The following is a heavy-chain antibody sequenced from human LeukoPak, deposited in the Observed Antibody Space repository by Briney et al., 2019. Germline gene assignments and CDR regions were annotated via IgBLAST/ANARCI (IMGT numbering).Heavy chain of an antibody. D-gene: IGHD2-21*02. CDR1: GFTFSSYA. J-gene: IGHJ4*02. Sequence: GGSLRLSCAASGFTFSSYAMSWVRQAPGKGLGWVSAIMGSVGSTYYADSRKGRFTIPRDNSTKTLYLQMHSLRAEDTAVYYCAKEARMVVTAVFDYWGQGTLVTVSS. CDR2: IMGSVGST. V-gene: IGHV3-23*01. CDR3: AKEARMVVTAVFDY.